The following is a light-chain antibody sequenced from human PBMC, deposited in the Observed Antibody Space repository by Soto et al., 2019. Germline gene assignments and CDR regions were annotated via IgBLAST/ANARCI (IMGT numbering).Light chain of an antibody. V-gene: IGKV3-20*01. CDR1: QSVSSNY. J-gene: IGKJ1*01. CDR2: GAS. Sequence: EIVLTQSPGTLSLSPGERATLSCRASQSVSSNYLAWYQQKPGQAPRLLVHGASTRVTGIPDRFTGSGSETDFHLTISRLEPDDFAVYFRQQYGSTPRTLGQGTKAEVK. CDR3: QQYGSTPRT.